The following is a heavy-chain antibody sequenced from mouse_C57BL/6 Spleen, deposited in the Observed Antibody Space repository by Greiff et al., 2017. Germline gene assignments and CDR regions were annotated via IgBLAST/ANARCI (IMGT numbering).Heavy chain of an antibody. J-gene: IGHJ4*01. CDR2: IDPSDSET. Sequence: QVQLRQPGAELVRPGSSVKLSCKASGYTFTSYWMHWVKQRPIQGLEWIGNIDPSDSETHYNQKFKDKATLTVDKSSSTAYMQLSSLTSEDSAVYYCAREVTRGYYAMDYWGQGTSVTVSS. CDR3: AREVTRGYYAMDY. D-gene: IGHD2-13*01. V-gene: IGHV1-52*01. CDR1: GYTFTSYW.